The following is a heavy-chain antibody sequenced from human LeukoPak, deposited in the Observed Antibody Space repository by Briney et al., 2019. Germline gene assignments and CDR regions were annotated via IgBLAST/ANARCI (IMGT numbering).Heavy chain of an antibody. V-gene: IGHV4-30-4*08. CDR3: ARDGVAGAFDI. CDR2: IYYSGST. Sequence: PSQTLSLTCTVSGGSISSGDYYWSWIRQPPGKGLEWIGYIYYSGSTYYNPSLKSRVTISVDTSKNQFSLKLSSVTAADTAVCYCARDGVAGAFDIWGQGTMVTVSS. D-gene: IGHD3-16*01. J-gene: IGHJ3*02. CDR1: GGSISSGDYY.